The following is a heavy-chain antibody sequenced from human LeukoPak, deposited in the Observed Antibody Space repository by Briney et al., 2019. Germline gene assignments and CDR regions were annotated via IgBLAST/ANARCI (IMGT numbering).Heavy chain of an antibody. CDR2: IIPIFGTA. CDR1: GGTFSSYA. J-gene: IGHJ5*02. CDR3: ARDHYGGKKGGFDP. Sequence: GASVKVSCKASGGTFSSYAISWVRQAPGQGLEWMGGIIPIFGTANYAQKFQGRVTITTDESTSTAYMELSSLRSEDTAVYYCARDHYGGKKGGFDPWGQGTLVIVSS. D-gene: IGHD4-23*01. V-gene: IGHV1-69*05.